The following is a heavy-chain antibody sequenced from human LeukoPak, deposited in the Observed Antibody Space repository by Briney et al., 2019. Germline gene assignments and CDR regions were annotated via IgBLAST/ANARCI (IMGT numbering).Heavy chain of an antibody. V-gene: IGHV3-21*01. CDR2: ISSTGSYI. J-gene: IGHJ4*02. Sequence: GGCLRLSCAASGFTFSSYDMNWVRQAPGKGLEWVASISSTGSYIYYADSVKGRFSISRDNAKNSLYLQVNSLRAEDTAVYSCARDMGSSRLDYWGQGTLVTVSS. CDR3: ARDMGSSRLDY. D-gene: IGHD6-6*01. CDR1: GFTFSSYD.